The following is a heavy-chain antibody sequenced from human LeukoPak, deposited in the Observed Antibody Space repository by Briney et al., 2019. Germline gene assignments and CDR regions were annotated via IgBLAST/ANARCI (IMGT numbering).Heavy chain of an antibody. Sequence: SETLSLACTVSGGSINTNSYYWGWIRQPPGRGLEWIGTIYYSGSTYYNPSLKSRVAISVDTSKNQFSLNLSSVTAADTAVYYCYSGYDYQGDYWGQGTLVTVSS. CDR2: IYYSGST. V-gene: IGHV4-39*01. D-gene: IGHD5-12*01. CDR3: YSGYDYQGDY. J-gene: IGHJ4*02. CDR1: GGSINTNSYY.